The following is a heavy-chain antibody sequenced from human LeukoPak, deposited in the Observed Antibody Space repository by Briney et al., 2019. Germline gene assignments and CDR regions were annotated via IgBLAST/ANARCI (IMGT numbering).Heavy chain of an antibody. Sequence: GASVKVSCKASGGTFSSYTISWVRQAPGQGVEWMGRIIHILGKANYAQKFQGRVTITADKSTRTAYMELSSLRSEDTAVYYCARAVAGTGYFDYWGQGTLVTVSS. CDR3: ARAVAGTGYFDY. V-gene: IGHV1-69*08. J-gene: IGHJ4*02. CDR1: GGTFSSYT. CDR2: IIHILGKA. D-gene: IGHD6-19*01.